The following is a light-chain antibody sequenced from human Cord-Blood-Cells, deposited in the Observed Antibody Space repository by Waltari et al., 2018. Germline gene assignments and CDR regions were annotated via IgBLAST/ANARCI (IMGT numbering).Light chain of an antibody. CDR3: CSYAGSSTFYWV. V-gene: IGLV2-23*03. CDR2: EGS. J-gene: IGLJ3*02. CDR1: RSAVGSYNL. Sequence: QSALTQPASVSGSPGQSITIPCTGPRSAVGSYNLVSRYQQHPGKAPKLMIYEGSKRPSGVSNRFSGSKSGNTASLTISGLQAEDEADYYCCSYAGSSTFYWVFGGGTKLTVL.